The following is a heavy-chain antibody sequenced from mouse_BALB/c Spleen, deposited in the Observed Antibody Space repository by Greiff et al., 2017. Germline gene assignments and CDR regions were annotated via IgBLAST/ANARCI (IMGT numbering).Heavy chain of an antibody. V-gene: IGHV1-63*02. Sequence: QVQLQQSGAELVRPGTSVKISCKASGYTFTNYWLGWVKQRPGHGLEWIGDIYPGGGYTNYNEKFKGKATLTADTSSSTAYMQLSSLTSEDSAVYFCARGRDDILTAMDYWGQGTSVTVSS. CDR3: ARGRDDILTAMDY. CDR1: GYTFTNYW. J-gene: IGHJ4*01. CDR2: IYPGGGYT. D-gene: IGHD1-1*01.